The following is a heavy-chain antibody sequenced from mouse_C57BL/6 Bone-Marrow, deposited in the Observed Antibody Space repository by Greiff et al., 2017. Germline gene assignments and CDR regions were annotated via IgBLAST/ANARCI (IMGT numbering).Heavy chain of an antibody. CDR3: ARPLYYFDY. V-gene: IGHV1-81*01. Sequence: QVQLQQSGAELARPGASVTLSCTASGYTFTSYGISWVKQRPGQGLEWIGEIYPGSGNTYYTETFKGKATLTADKSSSTAYMELRSLTSEDSAVYFCARPLYYFDYWGQGTTLTVSS. CDR2: IYPGSGNT. CDR1: GYTFTSYG. J-gene: IGHJ2*01.